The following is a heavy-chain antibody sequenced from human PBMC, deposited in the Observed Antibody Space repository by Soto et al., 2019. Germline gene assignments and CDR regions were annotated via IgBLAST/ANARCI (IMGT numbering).Heavy chain of an antibody. V-gene: IGHV4-31*03. CDR2: IYYSGST. J-gene: IGHJ5*02. Sequence: PSETLSLTCTVSGGSISSGGYYWSRIRQHPGKGLEWIGYIYYSGSTYYNPSLKSRVTISVDTSKNQFSLQLNSVTPEDTAVYYCARGASPIAAAADNWFDPWGQGTLVTVSS. D-gene: IGHD6-13*01. CDR3: ARGASPIAAAADNWFDP. CDR1: GGSISSGGYY.